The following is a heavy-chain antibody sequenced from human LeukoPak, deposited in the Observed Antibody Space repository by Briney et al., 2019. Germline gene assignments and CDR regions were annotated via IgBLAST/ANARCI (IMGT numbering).Heavy chain of an antibody. CDR2: IYYSGST. J-gene: IGHJ5*02. D-gene: IGHD3-16*01. CDR3: ARLGANWFDP. Sequence: PSETLSLTCAIYGGSFNNYYWTWIRQHPGKGLEWIGYIYYSGSTYYNPSLKSRITVSVDTSKNQFSLKLSSVTAADTAVYYCARLGANWFDPWGQGTLVTVSS. CDR1: GGSFNNYY. V-gene: IGHV4-59*06.